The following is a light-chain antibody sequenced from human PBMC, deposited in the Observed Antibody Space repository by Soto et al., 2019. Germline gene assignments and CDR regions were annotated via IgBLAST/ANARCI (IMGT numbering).Light chain of an antibody. J-gene: IGLJ1*01. CDR3: SSYTTSAPYV. Sequence: QSVLTQPASVSGSPGQSITISCTGTSXDVGAYNFVSWHQHHPGRAPKLIIYEVTIRPSGVSNRFSGSKSGNTASLTISGLQAEDEADYYCSSYTTSAPYVFGSGTKVTVL. CDR2: EVT. V-gene: IGLV2-14*01. CDR1: SXDVGAYNF.